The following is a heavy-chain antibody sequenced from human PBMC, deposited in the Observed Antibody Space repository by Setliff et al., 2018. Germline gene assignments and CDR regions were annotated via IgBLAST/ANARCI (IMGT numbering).Heavy chain of an antibody. CDR2: SRNKANTYTI. J-gene: IGHJ4*02. CDR3: Y. Sequence: GGSLRLSCAASGFTFSDHHIDWVRQAPGKGLEWVGRSRNKANTYTIAYAKNSVDLQMSSLRPEDTAIYFCVRGLSDRVNWFAFDYWGQGTLVTVSS. CDR1: GFTFSDHH. D-gene: IGHD1-1*01. V-gene: IGHV3-72*01.